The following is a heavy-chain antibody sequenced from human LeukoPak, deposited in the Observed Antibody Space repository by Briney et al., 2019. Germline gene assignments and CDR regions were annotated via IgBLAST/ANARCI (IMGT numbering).Heavy chain of an antibody. J-gene: IGHJ6*03. Sequence: GASVKVSCKASGYTSTSYYMHWVRQAPGQGLEWMGIINPSGGSTSYAQKFQGRVTMTRDTSTSTVYMELSSLRSEDTAVYYCAREGNYYYYMDVWGKGTTVTISS. CDR2: INPSGGST. V-gene: IGHV1-46*01. CDR1: GYTSTSYY. D-gene: IGHD6-13*01. CDR3: AREGNYYYYMDV.